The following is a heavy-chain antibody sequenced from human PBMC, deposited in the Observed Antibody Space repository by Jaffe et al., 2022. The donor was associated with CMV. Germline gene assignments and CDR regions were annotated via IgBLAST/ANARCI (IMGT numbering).Heavy chain of an antibody. CDR1: GFTFSSYG. CDR2: ISYDGSNK. Sequence: QVQLVESGGGVVQPGRSLRLSCAASGFTFSSYGMHWVRQAPGKGLEWVAVISYDGSNKYYADSVKGRFTISRDNSKNTLYLQMNSLRAEDTAVYYCAKDTGGTYCGGDCYRGVWSWFDPWGQGTLVTVSS. CDR3: AKDTGGTYCGGDCYRGVWSWFDP. V-gene: IGHV3-30*18. J-gene: IGHJ5*02. D-gene: IGHD2-21*02.